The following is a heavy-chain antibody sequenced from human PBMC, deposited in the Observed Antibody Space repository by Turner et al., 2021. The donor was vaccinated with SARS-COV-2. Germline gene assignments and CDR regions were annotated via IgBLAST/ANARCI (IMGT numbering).Heavy chain of an antibody. CDR1: GFTFSSYG. V-gene: IGHV3-33*01. D-gene: IGHD6-13*01. Sequence: QVQLVESGGGVVQPGRSLRLSCAASGFTFSSYGMHWVRQAPGKGLEWVAVIWYDGSNKYYADSGKGRFTISRDNSKNTLYLQTNSLRAEDTAVYYCARGPTDSSSWMGYYFDYWGQGTLVTVSS. CDR3: ARGPTDSSSWMGYYFDY. J-gene: IGHJ4*02. CDR2: IWYDGSNK.